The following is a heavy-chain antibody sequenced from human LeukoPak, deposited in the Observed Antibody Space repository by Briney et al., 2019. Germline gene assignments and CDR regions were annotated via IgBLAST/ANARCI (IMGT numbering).Heavy chain of an antibody. J-gene: IGHJ4*02. CDR3: ARRTGDYRWAYFDY. D-gene: IGHD4-17*01. V-gene: IGHV4-59*08. CDR2: VSYSGNT. CDR1: GGSISSYY. Sequence: PSETLSLTCTVSGGSISSYYWSWVRQPPGKGLEWIGYVSYSGNTNYNPSLKSRVTTSVDTSKNQFSLKLSSVTAADTAVYYCARRTGDYRWAYFDYWGQGTLVTVSS.